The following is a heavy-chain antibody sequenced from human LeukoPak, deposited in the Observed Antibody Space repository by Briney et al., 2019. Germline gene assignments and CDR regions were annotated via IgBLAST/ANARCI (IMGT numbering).Heavy chain of an antibody. V-gene: IGHV4-59*08. Sequence: SETLSLTCTVSGGSISSYYWSWIRQPPGKGLEWSGDIYYSGSTNYNPSLKSRVTISVDTSKNQFSLRLSSVTAADTAVYYSARLASGSYGPLTPFDYWGQGTLVTVSS. CDR3: ARLASGSYGPLTPFDY. CDR2: IYYSGST. J-gene: IGHJ4*02. CDR1: GGSISSYY. D-gene: IGHD1-26*01.